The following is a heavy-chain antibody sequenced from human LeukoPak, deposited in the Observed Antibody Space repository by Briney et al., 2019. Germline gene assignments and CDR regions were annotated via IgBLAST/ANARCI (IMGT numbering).Heavy chain of an antibody. CDR3: ARDEVAGSPNFDY. V-gene: IGHV1-46*01. CDR2: IYPRDGST. D-gene: IGHD6-19*01. Sequence: GASVKVSCKASGYTFTSNYIHWVRQAPGQGLEWMGMIYPRDGSTSYAQKFQGRVTVTRDTSTSTVHMELSSLRSEDTAVYYCARDEVAGSPNFDYWGQGTLVTVSS. J-gene: IGHJ4*02. CDR1: GYTFTSNY.